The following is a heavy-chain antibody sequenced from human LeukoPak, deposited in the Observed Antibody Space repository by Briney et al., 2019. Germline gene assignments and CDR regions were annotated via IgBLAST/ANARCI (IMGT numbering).Heavy chain of an antibody. D-gene: IGHD5-18*01. CDR2: SYISGST. CDR3: ARGGYSYGLMGSFDI. Sequence: SETLSLTCTVSGGSITTYYWSWIRQPAGKGLEWIGRSYISGSTNYNPSLRSRVTMSVDTSKNQFSLKLRSVTAADTAVYYCARGGYSYGLMGSFDIWGQGKMVTVSS. J-gene: IGHJ3*02. V-gene: IGHV4-4*07. CDR1: GGSITTYY.